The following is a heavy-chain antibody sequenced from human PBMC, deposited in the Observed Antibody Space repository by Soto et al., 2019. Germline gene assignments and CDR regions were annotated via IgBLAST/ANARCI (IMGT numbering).Heavy chain of an antibody. Sequence: SETLSLTCTVSGGSIYTYSWTWLRQPAGKGLEWIGHIYSSGSANYNPSLKSRVSMSVDTSKNQFSLKLSSVTAADTAVYYCARGKNYDFWSGYFVRPGDYYGMDVWGQGTTVTVSS. D-gene: IGHD3-3*01. CDR1: GGSIYTYS. V-gene: IGHV4-4*07. CDR3: ARGKNYDFWSGYFVRPGDYYGMDV. J-gene: IGHJ6*02. CDR2: IYSSGSA.